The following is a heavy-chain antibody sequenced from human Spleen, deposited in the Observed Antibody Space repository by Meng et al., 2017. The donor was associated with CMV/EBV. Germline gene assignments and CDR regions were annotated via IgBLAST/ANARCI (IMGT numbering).Heavy chain of an antibody. Sequence: GESLKISCAASGFTFTASAVHWVRQAPGKGLEWVGRIRSKSNNYATAYSASAKGKFNISRDDSKNMAFLQVHSLQTEDTAVYYCRASLFGMDVWGQGTTVTVSS. V-gene: IGHV3-73*01. CDR2: IRSKSNNYAT. CDR3: RASLFGMDV. J-gene: IGHJ6*02. CDR1: GFTFTASA.